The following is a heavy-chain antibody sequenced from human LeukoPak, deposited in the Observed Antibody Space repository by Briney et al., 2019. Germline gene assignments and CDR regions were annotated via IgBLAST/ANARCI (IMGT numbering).Heavy chain of an antibody. Sequence: GSLRLSCAASGFTFSSYAMSWVRQAPGKGLEWVSGTSGSGRSIHYADSVKGRFTISRDNSKNTLYLQMNSLRADDTAVYYCAKDMNSWRDGSGLGDYFDYWGQGTLVTVSS. CDR2: TSGSGRSI. CDR3: AKDMNSWRDGSGLGDYFDY. CDR1: GFTFSSYA. V-gene: IGHV3-23*01. D-gene: IGHD6-19*01. J-gene: IGHJ4*02.